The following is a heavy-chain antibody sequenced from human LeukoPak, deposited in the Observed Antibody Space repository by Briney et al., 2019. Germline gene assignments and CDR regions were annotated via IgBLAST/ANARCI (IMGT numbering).Heavy chain of an antibody. CDR3: ARDGLNYYGSGSHQGNDY. CDR1: GGSFSGYY. Sequence: PSETLSLTCAVYGGSFSGYYWSWIRQPPGKGLEWIGEINHSGSTNYNPSLKSRVTISVDTSKNQFSLKLSSVTAADTAVYYCARDGLNYYGSGSHQGNDYWGQGTLVTVSS. V-gene: IGHV4-34*01. CDR2: INHSGST. D-gene: IGHD3-10*01. J-gene: IGHJ4*02.